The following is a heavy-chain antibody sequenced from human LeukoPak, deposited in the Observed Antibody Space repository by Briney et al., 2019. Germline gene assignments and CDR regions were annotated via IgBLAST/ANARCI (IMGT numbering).Heavy chain of an antibody. Sequence: MASETLSLTCTVSGGSISSYYWSWIRQPPGKGLEWIGYIYYSGSTNYNPSLKSRVTISVDTSKNQFSLKLSSVTAADTAVYYCARETPDSRAEDAFDIWGQGTMVTVSS. CDR3: ARETPDSRAEDAFDI. V-gene: IGHV4-59*01. CDR1: GGSISSYY. D-gene: IGHD6-13*01. CDR2: IYYSGST. J-gene: IGHJ3*02.